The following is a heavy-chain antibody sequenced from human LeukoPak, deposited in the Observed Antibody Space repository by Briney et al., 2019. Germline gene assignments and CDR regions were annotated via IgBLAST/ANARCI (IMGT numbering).Heavy chain of an antibody. CDR3: ARVRGYGSGSYRWFDP. CDR2: ISYSGST. D-gene: IGHD3-10*01. Sequence: PSETLSLTCTVSGGSVSSDYYSWSWIRQPPGKGLEWIGHISYSGSTNYNPSIKGRVTISVDTSKNQFSLKLSSVTAADTAVLYCARVRGYGSGSYRWFDPWGQGTLVTVSS. CDR1: GGSVSSDYYS. J-gene: IGHJ5*02. V-gene: IGHV4-61*01.